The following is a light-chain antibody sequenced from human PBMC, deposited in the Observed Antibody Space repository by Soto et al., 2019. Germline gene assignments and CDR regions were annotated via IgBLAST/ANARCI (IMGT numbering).Light chain of an antibody. Sequence: EIVLTQSPGTLSLSPGERATLSCRASQSVSSSYLAWYQQKPGQAPRLLIYGASSRATGIPDRFSGSGSGTDFTLTISRLAPEDFAVYYCQQYGSSLFTVGPGTKVDIK. CDR3: QQYGSSLFT. CDR1: QSVSSSY. J-gene: IGKJ3*01. CDR2: GAS. V-gene: IGKV3-20*01.